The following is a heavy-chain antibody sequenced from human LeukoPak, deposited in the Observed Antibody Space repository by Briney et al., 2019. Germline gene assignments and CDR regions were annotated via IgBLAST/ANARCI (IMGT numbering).Heavy chain of an antibody. D-gene: IGHD6-19*01. Sequence: ASVEVSCKASGYTFTDYYIHWVRQAPGQGLEWMGWVSPSSGGTLYVQEFQGRVTLTRDTSISTAYMELSSLRSDDTAVYFCAIRRRSGWPFDFWGQGSLVTVSS. CDR2: VSPSSGGT. V-gene: IGHV1-2*02. CDR1: GYTFTDYY. CDR3: AIRRRSGWPFDF. J-gene: IGHJ4*02.